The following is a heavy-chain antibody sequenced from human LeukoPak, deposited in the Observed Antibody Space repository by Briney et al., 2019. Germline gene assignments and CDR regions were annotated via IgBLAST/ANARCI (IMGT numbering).Heavy chain of an antibody. CDR3: ARHGSGANWFDP. Sequence: GESLKISCRGSGYSFTTYWIAWVRQMPGEGLEWMGLIYPGDSDTRYSPSFQGQVTISADKSISTAYLQWSSLKASDTAMYYCARHGSGANWFDPWGQGTLVTVSS. CDR1: GYSFTTYW. V-gene: IGHV5-51*01. J-gene: IGHJ5*02. CDR2: IYPGDSDT. D-gene: IGHD3-10*01.